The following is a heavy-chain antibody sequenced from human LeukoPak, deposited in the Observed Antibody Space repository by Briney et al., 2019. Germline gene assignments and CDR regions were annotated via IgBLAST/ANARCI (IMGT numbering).Heavy chain of an antibody. CDR1: GFTFSSYW. CDR3: ARDTMIVVVTDYFDY. D-gene: IGHD3-22*01. Sequence: GGSLRLSCAASGFTFSSYWMSWVRQAPGKGLEWVANIKQDGSEKYNVDSVKGRFTISRDNAKNSLYLQMNSLRAEDTAVYYCARDTMIVVVTDYFDYWGQGTLVTVSS. J-gene: IGHJ4*02. V-gene: IGHV3-7*01. CDR2: IKQDGSEK.